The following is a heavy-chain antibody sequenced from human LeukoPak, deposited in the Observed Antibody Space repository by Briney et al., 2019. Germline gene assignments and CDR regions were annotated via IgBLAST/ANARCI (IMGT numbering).Heavy chain of an antibody. D-gene: IGHD1-26*01. V-gene: IGHV4-59*01. Sequence: SETLSLTCTVTGRSFSTYYWSWIRQPPGKGLEWIGHFYYSGSTTYNPSLKSRVTFSVDTSRNQFSLKLTSVTAADTALYYCARGQGGNYYLNYFDYWGQGALVTVSS. CDR2: FYYSGST. J-gene: IGHJ4*02. CDR1: GRSFSTYY. CDR3: ARGQGGNYYLNYFDY.